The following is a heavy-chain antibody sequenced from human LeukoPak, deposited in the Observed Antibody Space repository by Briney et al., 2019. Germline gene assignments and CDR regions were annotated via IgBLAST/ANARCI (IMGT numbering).Heavy chain of an antibody. CDR1: GFTFSNYD. J-gene: IGHJ4*02. V-gene: IGHV3-23*01. D-gene: IGHD6-19*01. CDR3: AKDSKGRGWYYFDY. CDR2: ISGSGDST. Sequence: GGTLRLSCVASGFTFSNYDMSWVRQAPGKGLEWVSTISGSGDSTYYADSVKGRFTISRDNSKNTLYLQVNSLRAEDTALYYCAKDSKGRGWYYFDYWGQGTQVTVSS.